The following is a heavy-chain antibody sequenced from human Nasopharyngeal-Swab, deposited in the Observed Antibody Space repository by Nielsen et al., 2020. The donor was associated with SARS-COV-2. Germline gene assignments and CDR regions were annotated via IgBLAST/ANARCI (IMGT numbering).Heavy chain of an antibody. CDR3: ARVHWDLGAFDI. Sequence: SETLSRTCAISGDSVSSNSAAWNWIRQSPSRGLEWLGRTYYRSKWYNDYAVSVKSRITINPDTSKNQFSLQLNSVTPEDTAVYYCARVHWDLGAFDIWGQGTMVTVSS. V-gene: IGHV6-1*01. D-gene: IGHD7-27*01. CDR2: TYYRSKWYN. CDR1: GDSVSSNSAA. J-gene: IGHJ3*02.